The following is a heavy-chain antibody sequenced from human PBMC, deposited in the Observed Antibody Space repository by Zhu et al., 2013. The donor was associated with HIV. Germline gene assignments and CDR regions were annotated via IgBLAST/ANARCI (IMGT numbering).Heavy chain of an antibody. CDR2: ISYDGSNK. V-gene: IGHV3-30-3*01. Sequence: VQLVESGGGVVQPGRSLRLSCAASGFTFSSYAMHWVRQAPGKGLEWVAVISYDGSNKYYADSVKGRFTISRDNSKNTLYLQMNSLRAEDTAVYYCARDRDSGYTNDYWGQGTLVTVSS. D-gene: IGHD5-12*01. CDR1: GFTFSSYA. CDR3: ARDRDSGYTNDY. J-gene: IGHJ4*02.